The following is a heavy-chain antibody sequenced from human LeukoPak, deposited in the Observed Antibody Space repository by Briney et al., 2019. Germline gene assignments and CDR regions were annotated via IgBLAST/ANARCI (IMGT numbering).Heavy chain of an antibody. CDR2: IYYSGST. D-gene: IGHD2-2*01. Sequence: SETLSLTCTVSGGSISSYYWSWIRQPPGKGLEWIGYIYYSGSTNYNPSLMSRVTISVDTSKNQFSLKLSSVTAADTAVYYCASPGLYCSGTCYHPLDIWGQGTMVTVTS. CDR3: ASPGLYCSGTCYHPLDI. CDR1: GGSISSYY. J-gene: IGHJ3*02. V-gene: IGHV4-59*08.